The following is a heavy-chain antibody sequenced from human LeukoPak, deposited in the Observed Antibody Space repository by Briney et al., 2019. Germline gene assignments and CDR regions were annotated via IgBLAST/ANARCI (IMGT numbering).Heavy chain of an antibody. V-gene: IGHV3-11*01. D-gene: IGHD4-17*01. Sequence: GGSLRLSCAASGFTFSDYDMSWIRQAPGKGLEWGSYISSGGSTIYYADPVKGRFTTSRENAKNSLYLQMNSLRAEDTAVYYCAGGSYGDYYFDSWGQGTLVTVSS. CDR2: ISSGGSTI. J-gene: IGHJ4*02. CDR1: GFTFSDYD. CDR3: AGGSYGDYYFDS.